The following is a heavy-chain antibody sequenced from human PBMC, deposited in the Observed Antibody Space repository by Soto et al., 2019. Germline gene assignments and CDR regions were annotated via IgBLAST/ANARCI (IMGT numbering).Heavy chain of an antibody. CDR1: GGPISSSSYY. Sequence: SETLSLTCTVSGGPISSSSYYWGWIRQPPGKGLEWIGSIYYSGSTYYNPSLKSRVTISVDTSKNQFSLELSSVTAADTAVYYCARHPGASVAGPHYFDYWGQGTLVTVSS. CDR3: ARHPGASVAGPHYFDY. V-gene: IGHV4-39*01. J-gene: IGHJ4*02. CDR2: IYYSGST. D-gene: IGHD6-19*01.